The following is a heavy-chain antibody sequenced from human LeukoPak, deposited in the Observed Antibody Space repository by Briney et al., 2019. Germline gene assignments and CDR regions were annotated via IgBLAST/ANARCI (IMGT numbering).Heavy chain of an antibody. J-gene: IGHJ4*02. V-gene: IGHV1-2*02. Sequence: ASVKVSCKASGYTFTGYYMHWVRHAPGQGLEWMGWINPNSGGTNYAQKFQGRVTMTRDTSISTAYMELSRLRSDDTPVFYCVTDGRDGYNALDYWGQGTLVTVSS. CDR1: GYTFTGYY. CDR3: VTDGRDGYNALDY. D-gene: IGHD5-24*01. CDR2: INPNSGGT.